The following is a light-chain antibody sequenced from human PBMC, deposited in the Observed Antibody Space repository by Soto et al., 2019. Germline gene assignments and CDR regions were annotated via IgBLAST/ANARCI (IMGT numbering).Light chain of an antibody. V-gene: IGLV1-44*01. Sequence: QSVLTQPPSASGTPGQRVTISCSGTRSNIGSNPVNWYQQLPRTAPKLLISSNDQRPSGVPDRFSGSKSGTSASLAISGLQSEDEADYYCAAWDDSLNGVVFGGGTKLTVL. CDR1: RSNIGSNP. CDR2: SND. J-gene: IGLJ2*01. CDR3: AAWDDSLNGVV.